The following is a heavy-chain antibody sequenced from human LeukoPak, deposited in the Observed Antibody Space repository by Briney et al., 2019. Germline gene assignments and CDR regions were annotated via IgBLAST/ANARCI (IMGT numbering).Heavy chain of an antibody. J-gene: IGHJ4*02. CDR1: GFTFSSHW. D-gene: IGHD2-15*01. CDR3: VRDGQGSTPLDY. V-gene: IGHV3-74*01. CDR2: ISTDGSRP. Sequence: RGSLRLSCAASGFTFSSHWMHWVRQAPGKGLVWVSGISTDGSRPRYADSVNGRFTISRDNAKNTLYLQMNSLRAEDTAVYFCVRDGQGSTPLDYWGQGTLVTVSS.